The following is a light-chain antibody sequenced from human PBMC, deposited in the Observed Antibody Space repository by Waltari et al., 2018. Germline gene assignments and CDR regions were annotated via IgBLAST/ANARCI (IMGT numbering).Light chain of an antibody. Sequence: DIVMTQTPLSLPITPGAPASISCRSSQSLLHSNGNTYLHWYLQKPGQSPQLLIYGGSNRASGVPNRFSGSGSGTDFTLTIAKVEAEDVGVYYCVQTIAFPRTFGQGSKVEIK. J-gene: IGKJ1*01. CDR2: GGS. V-gene: IGKV2-40*01. CDR3: VQTIAFPRT. CDR1: QSLLHSNGNTY.